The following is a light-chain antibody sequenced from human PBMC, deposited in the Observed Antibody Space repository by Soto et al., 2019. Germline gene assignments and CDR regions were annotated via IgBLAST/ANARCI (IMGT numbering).Light chain of an antibody. CDR1: QSVSSN. CDR3: RQYNNWPPRT. V-gene: IGKV3-15*01. J-gene: IGKJ2*02. CDR2: GAS. Sequence: EIVMTQSPATLSVSPGERATLSCRASQSVSSNLAWYQQKPGQAPSLLIYGASTRATGIPARFSGSGSGTAVTLTIISLQYEDYAVYYCRQYNNWPPRTFGQGTKLEIK.